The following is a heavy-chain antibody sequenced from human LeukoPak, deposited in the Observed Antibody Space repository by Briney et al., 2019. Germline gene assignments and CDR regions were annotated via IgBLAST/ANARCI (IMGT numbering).Heavy chain of an antibody. Sequence: GGSLRLSCAASGFTFRSYDMNWVRQAPGKGLERVTSITASGDRTFYGDSVRGRFTMSRDNSKNTVYLQMNSLRVDDTAVYYCARRDIVVVVSASDYWGQGTLVTVSS. J-gene: IGHJ4*02. CDR2: ITASGDRT. D-gene: IGHD2-15*01. CDR3: ARRDIVVVVSASDY. V-gene: IGHV3-23*01. CDR1: GFTFRSYD.